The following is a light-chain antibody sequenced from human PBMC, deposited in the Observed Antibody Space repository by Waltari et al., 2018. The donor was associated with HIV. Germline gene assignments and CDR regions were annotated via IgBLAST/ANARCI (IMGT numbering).Light chain of an antibody. CDR2: DNS. Sequence: QSILAQPPSVSATPGQRVTISCSGGSSNIVNNLLSWYQQVPGAAPKLLIFDNSTRPSAIPYRFSASKSDTSGTLDIAGLQTGDEGDYYCGTWDSNLRNWVFGGGTKLTVL. CDR1: SSNIVNNL. CDR3: GTWDSNLRNWV. V-gene: IGLV1-51*01. J-gene: IGLJ3*02.